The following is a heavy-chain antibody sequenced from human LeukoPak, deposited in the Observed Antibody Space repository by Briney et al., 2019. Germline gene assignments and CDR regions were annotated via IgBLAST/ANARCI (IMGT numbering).Heavy chain of an antibody. J-gene: IGHJ5*02. D-gene: IGHD3-22*01. CDR2: IYYSGST. CDR3: AREGPAYYYDSSGYLNWFDP. CDR1: GGSISSYY. Sequence: SETLSLTCTVSGGSISSYYWSWIRQPPGEGLGWIGYIYYSGSTNYNPSLKSRVTISVDTSKNQFSLKLSSVTAADTAVYYCAREGPAYYYDSSGYLNWFDPWGQGTLVTVSS. V-gene: IGHV4-59*01.